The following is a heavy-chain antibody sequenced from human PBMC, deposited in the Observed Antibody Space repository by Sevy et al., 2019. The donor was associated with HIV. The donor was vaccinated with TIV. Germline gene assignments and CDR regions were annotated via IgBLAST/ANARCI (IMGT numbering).Heavy chain of an antibody. CDR1: GLSFRSYE. J-gene: IGHJ4*01. Sequence: GGSLRLSCAASGLSFRSYELNWVRQAPGKGLQWVSYISTGGGTIFYADSVKGRFTISRDNAKNSVFLQMNSLRAEDTAVYFCATSRRDYYNYYFDYWGHGTLVTVSS. V-gene: IGHV3-48*03. D-gene: IGHD3-22*01. CDR3: ATSRRDYYNYYFDY. CDR2: ISTGGGTI.